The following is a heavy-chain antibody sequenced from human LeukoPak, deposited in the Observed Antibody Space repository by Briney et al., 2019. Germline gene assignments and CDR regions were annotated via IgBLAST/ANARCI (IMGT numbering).Heavy chain of an antibody. CDR2: INPNSGGT. J-gene: IGHJ4*02. CDR1: GYTFTGYY. D-gene: IGHD3-22*01. Sequence: GASVKVSCKASGYTFTGYYMHWVRQAPGQGLEWMGWINPNSGGTNYAQKFQGRVTMTRDTSISTAYMELTRLRSDDTAVYYCARGRGYDSSGYLDYWGQGTLVTVSS. V-gene: IGHV1-2*02. CDR3: ARGRGYDSSGYLDY.